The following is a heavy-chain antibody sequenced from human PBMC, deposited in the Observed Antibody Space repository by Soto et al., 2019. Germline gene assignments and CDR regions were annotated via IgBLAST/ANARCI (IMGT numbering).Heavy chain of an antibody. CDR3: AREDLRIAAAGAFDY. CDR1: DFTFSSYA. Sequence: QVQLVESGGGVVQSGRSLRLSCAVSDFTFSSYAMHWVRQAPGKGLEWVAVISYDGRIKYYADSVKGRFTISRDNSKNTRYQQMNSLRAEDTAVYYCAREDLRIAAAGAFDYWGQGTLVTVSS. D-gene: IGHD6-13*01. V-gene: IGHV3-30*04. J-gene: IGHJ4*02. CDR2: ISYDGRIK.